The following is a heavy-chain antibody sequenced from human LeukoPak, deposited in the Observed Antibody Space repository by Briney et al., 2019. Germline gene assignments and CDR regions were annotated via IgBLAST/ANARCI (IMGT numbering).Heavy chain of an antibody. J-gene: IGHJ5*02. V-gene: IGHV7-4-1*02. CDR2: INTNTGNP. Sequence: ASVKVSCKASGYTFTSYAMNWVRQAPGQGLEWMGWINTNTGNPTYAQGFTGRFVFSLDTSVSTAYLQISSLKAEDTAVYYCARVGKDYDYVWGSPNWFDPWGQGTLVTVSS. CDR1: GYTFTSYA. D-gene: IGHD3-16*01. CDR3: ARVGKDYDYVWGSPNWFDP.